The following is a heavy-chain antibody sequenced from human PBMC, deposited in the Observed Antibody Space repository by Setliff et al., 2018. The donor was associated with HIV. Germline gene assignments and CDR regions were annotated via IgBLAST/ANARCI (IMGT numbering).Heavy chain of an antibody. V-gene: IGHV4-39*01. CDR1: GGSISSSSYY. J-gene: IGHJ5*02. Sequence: PSETLSLTCTVSGGSISSSSYYWGWIRKPPGKGLEWIGSIYYSGSTYYNPSLKSRVTISVDTSKNQFSLKLSSVTAADTAVYYCARQYDFWSGYNGFDPWGQGTLVTVSS. CDR2: IYYSGST. CDR3: ARQYDFWSGYNGFDP. D-gene: IGHD3-3*01.